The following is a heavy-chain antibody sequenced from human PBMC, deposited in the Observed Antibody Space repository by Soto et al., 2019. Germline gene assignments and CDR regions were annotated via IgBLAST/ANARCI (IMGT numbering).Heavy chain of an antibody. CDR3: ARAVYGGNYYYGMDV. V-gene: IGHV3-7*04. Sequence: GGSLRLSCAASGFTFSGYGMSWVRQAPGKGLEWVANIKQDGSEKYYVDSVKGRFTISRDNAKNSLYLQMNSLRAEDTAVYYCARAVYGGNYYYGMDVWGQGTTVTVSS. D-gene: IGHD2-15*01. CDR2: IKQDGSEK. J-gene: IGHJ6*02. CDR1: GFTFSGYG.